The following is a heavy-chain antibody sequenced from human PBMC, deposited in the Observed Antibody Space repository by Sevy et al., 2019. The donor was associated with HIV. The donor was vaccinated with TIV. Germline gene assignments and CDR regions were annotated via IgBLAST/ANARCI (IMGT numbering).Heavy chain of an antibody. CDR2: ISYDGSDK. J-gene: IGHJ5*02. V-gene: IGHV3-30*04. D-gene: IGHD2-15*01. CDR3: ARGPGGVAVAALNWFDP. CDR1: GLTFSSYA. Sequence: GGSLRLSCAASGLTFSSYAMHWVRQAPGKGLEWVAVISYDGSDKYFADSVKSRFTISRDNSKNTLFLQMNSLRTEDTVVYYCARGPGGVAVAALNWFDPWGQGTLVTVSS.